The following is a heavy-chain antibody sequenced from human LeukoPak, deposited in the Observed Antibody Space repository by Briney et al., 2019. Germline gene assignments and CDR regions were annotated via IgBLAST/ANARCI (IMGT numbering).Heavy chain of an antibody. CDR1: GFTFSSHS. D-gene: IGHD3-22*01. J-gene: IGHJ4*02. CDR3: ARRSNYYDSSEYYFDY. V-gene: IGHV3-21*01. CDR2: ISTSSSYI. Sequence: GGSLRLSCAASGFTFSSHSMNWVRQAPGKGLEWVSSISTSSSYIYYADSVKGRFTISRDNAKNSLYLQMNSLRAEDTAVYYCARRSNYYDSSEYYFDYWGQGTLVTVSS.